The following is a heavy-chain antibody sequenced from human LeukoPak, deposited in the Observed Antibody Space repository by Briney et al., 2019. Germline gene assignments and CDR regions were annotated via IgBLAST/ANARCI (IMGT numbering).Heavy chain of an antibody. V-gene: IGHV4-59*01. CDR1: GGSISSYY. CDR3: ARDYDILTGSDY. CDR2: IYYSGST. J-gene: IGHJ4*02. D-gene: IGHD3-9*01. Sequence: SETLSLTCTVSGGSISSYYWSWIRQPPGKGLEWIGYIYYSGSTNYNPSLKSRVTISVDTSKKQFSLKLSSVTAADTAVYYCARDYDILTGSDYWGQGTLVTVSS.